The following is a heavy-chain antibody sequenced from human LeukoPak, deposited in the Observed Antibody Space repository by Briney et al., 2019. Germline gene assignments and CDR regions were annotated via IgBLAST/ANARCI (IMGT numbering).Heavy chain of an antibody. D-gene: IGHD3-10*01. CDR2: ISYDGSNK. CDR3: AKAGQTYYYGSGSPDNYYFDY. Sequence: GGSLRLSCAASGFTFSSYGMHWVRQAPGKGLEWVAVISYDGSNKYYADSVKGRFTISRDNSKNTLYLQMNSLRAEDTAVYYCAKAGQTYYYGSGSPDNYYFDYWGQGTLVTVSS. CDR1: GFTFSSYG. V-gene: IGHV3-30*18. J-gene: IGHJ4*02.